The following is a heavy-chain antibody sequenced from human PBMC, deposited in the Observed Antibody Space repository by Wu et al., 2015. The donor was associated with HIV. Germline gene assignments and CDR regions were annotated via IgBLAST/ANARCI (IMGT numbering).Heavy chain of an antibody. V-gene: IGHV1-18*01. CDR1: GYSFIGLPGFD. CDR2: ISAYNGKI. CDR3: ARAPAIEAAGTVDY. Sequence: QALLVQSGAEMKRPGASVRVSCEASGYSFIGLPGFDINWVRQAPGQGPQWMGWISAYNGKINYEQKVQDRVIMTKDPSTSTVYMELRNLRSDDTAVYYCARAPAIEAAGTVDYWGQGTLVIVSS. J-gene: IGHJ4*02. D-gene: IGHD6-13*01.